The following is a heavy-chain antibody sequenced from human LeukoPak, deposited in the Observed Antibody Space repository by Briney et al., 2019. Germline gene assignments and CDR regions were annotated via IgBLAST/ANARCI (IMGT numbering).Heavy chain of an antibody. D-gene: IGHD2-2*01. CDR1: GFTFDDYA. CDR3: AKRPIPAALRAATFDY. J-gene: IGHJ4*02. V-gene: IGHV3-43D*03. Sequence: GGSLRLSCAASGFTFDDYAMHWVRQAPGKGLEWVSLISWDGGSTYYADSVKGRFTISRDNSKNSLYLQMNSLRAEDTAVYYCAKRPIPAALRAATFDYWGQGILVTVSS. CDR2: ISWDGGST.